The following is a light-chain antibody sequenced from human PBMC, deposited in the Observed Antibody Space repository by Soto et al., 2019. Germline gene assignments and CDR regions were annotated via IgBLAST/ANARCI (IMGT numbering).Light chain of an antibody. CDR2: DTS. Sequence: ETVLTQSPGTLSLSPGVRATVSCRASQSVGGNSLAWYQQRPGQAPRLLIYDTSKRATGIPDRFSGSGSGTDFTLTISRLEPADFAVYYCQQYQNSPRTFGQGTKVEIK. CDR3: QQYQNSPRT. J-gene: IGKJ1*01. V-gene: IGKV3-20*01. CDR1: QSVGGNS.